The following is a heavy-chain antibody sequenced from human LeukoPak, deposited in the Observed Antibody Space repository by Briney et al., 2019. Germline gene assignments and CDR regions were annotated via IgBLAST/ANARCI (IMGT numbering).Heavy chain of an antibody. CDR1: GFTFSSYA. D-gene: IGHD6-19*01. CDR3: AREAGRGYFDY. V-gene: IGHV3-30-3*01. J-gene: IGHJ4*02. CDR2: ITYDGSSE. Sequence: PGGSLRLSCAASGFTFSSYAMHWVRQAPREGLEWVAVITYDGSSENYADSVKGRFTISRDNSKNTLYLQMNSLRAEDTAVHYCAREAGRGYFDYWGQGTLVTVSS.